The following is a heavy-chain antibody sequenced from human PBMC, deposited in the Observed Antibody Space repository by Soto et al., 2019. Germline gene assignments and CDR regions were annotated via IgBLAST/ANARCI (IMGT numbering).Heavy chain of an antibody. CDR2: ISYDGSNK. Sequence: QVQLVESGGGVVQPGRSLRLSCAASGFTFSSYAMHWVRQAPGKGLEWVAVISYDGSNKYYADSVKGRFTISRDNSKNTLYLQMNSLRAEDTAVYYCARDSSTRTTVTTSYSLWGQGTLVTVSS. CDR3: ARDSSTRTTVTTSYSL. V-gene: IGHV3-30-3*01. J-gene: IGHJ4*02. D-gene: IGHD4-17*01. CDR1: GFTFSSYA.